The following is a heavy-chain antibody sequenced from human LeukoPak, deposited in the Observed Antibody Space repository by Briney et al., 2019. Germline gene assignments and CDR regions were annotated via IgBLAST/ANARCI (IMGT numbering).Heavy chain of an antibody. CDR2: INHSGST. CDR1: GFPFNAYW. J-gene: IGHJ4*02. CDR3: ARGRGYCSGGSCYGDY. D-gene: IGHD2-15*01. V-gene: IGHV4-34*01. Sequence: GSLRLSCAASGFPFNAYWMTWVRQAPGKGLEWIGEINHSGSTNYNPSLKSRVAISVDTSKNQFSLKLSSVTAADTAVYYCARGRGYCSGGSCYGDYWGQGTLVTVSS.